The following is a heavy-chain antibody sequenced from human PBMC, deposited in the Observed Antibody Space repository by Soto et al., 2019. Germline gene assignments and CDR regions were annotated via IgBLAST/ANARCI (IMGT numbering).Heavy chain of an antibody. D-gene: IGHD3-16*01. CDR3: ARDGGKRFNWFDP. Sequence: GASVKVSCKASGYTFTGYYMHWVRQAPGQGLEWMGWINPNSGGTNYAQKFQGWVTMTRDTSISTAYMELSRLRSDDTAVYYCARDGGKRFNWFDPWGQGPLVTVSS. J-gene: IGHJ5*02. CDR2: INPNSGGT. V-gene: IGHV1-2*04. CDR1: GYTFTGYY.